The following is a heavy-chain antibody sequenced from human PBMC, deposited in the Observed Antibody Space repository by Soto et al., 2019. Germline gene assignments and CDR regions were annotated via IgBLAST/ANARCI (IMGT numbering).Heavy chain of an antibody. J-gene: IGHJ6*02. CDR2: ISDNGDNT. D-gene: IGHD5-18*01. Sequence: HPGGSLRLSCAASGFTFSSYAMSWVRQAPGKGLEWVSSISDNGDNTYYADSVKGRFAISRDNSKNTLYLQMSSLRAEDAAVYYCAKHAGTYSRYGMDVWGQGTTVTVSS. CDR3: AKHAGTYSRYGMDV. CDR1: GFTFSSYA. V-gene: IGHV3-23*01.